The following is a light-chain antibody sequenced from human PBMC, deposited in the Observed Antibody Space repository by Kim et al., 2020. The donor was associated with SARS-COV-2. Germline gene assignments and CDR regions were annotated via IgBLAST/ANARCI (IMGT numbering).Light chain of an antibody. CDR3: QQYNKWFALS. CDR2: DAY. J-gene: IGKJ4*01. Sequence: SPGERATLSCRASQSVSSNIAWYQQKPGQAPRLLIYDAYNRATGVPARFRGSGSGTEFTLTISSLQSEDSAVYHCQQYNKWFALSFGGGTKVDIK. CDR1: QSVSSN. V-gene: IGKV3-15*01.